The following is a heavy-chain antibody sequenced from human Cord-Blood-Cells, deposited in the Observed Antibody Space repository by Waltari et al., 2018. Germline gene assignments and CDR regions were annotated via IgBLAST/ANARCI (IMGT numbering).Heavy chain of an antibody. Sequence: QVQLQQWGAGLLKPSETLSLTCAVYGGSFSGYYSSWIRQPPGKGLEWIGEINHSGSTNYNPSLKSRVTISVDTSKNQFSLKLSSVTAADTAVYYCARITNWGYIDYWGQGTLVTVSS. D-gene: IGHD7-27*01. CDR1: GGSFSGYY. J-gene: IGHJ4*02. V-gene: IGHV4-34*01. CDR2: INHSGST. CDR3: ARITNWGYIDY.